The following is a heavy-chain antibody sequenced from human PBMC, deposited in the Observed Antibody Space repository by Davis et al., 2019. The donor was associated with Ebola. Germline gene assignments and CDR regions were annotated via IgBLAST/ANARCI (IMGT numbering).Heavy chain of an antibody. V-gene: IGHV1-69*10. CDR2: IIPILGIT. CDR3: ARTTYTWNRD. Sequence: SVKVSCKASAGFFSSFAISWVRQATGQGLEWMGGIIPILGITNYAQQFQGRVTITADTSMNYMELSGLRSEDTAVYFCARTTYTWNRDWGQGALVTVSS. CDR1: AGFFSSFA. D-gene: IGHD1/OR15-1a*01. J-gene: IGHJ4*02.